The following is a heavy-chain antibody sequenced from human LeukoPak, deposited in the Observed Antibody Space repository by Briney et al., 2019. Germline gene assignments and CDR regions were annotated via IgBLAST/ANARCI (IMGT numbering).Heavy chain of an antibody. V-gene: IGHV3-64*01. D-gene: IGHD1-26*01. CDR3: ARRGSYYGDSMDY. Sequence: GGSLRLSCAASGFTFSSYAMHWVRQAPGKGLQYVSAISSNGGSTYYANSLKGRITISRDNSKNTLYLQMGSLRAEDMAVYYCARRGSYYGDSMDYWGQGTLVTVSS. CDR2: ISSNGGST. J-gene: IGHJ4*02. CDR1: GFTFSSYA.